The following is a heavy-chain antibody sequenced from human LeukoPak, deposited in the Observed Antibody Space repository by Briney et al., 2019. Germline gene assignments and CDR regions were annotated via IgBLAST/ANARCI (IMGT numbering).Heavy chain of an antibody. CDR3: AKAFYGGDSGLGPFEV. CDR1: GFTFRTNA. Sequence: GGSLRLSCVASGFTFRTNAMIWVRQTPGKGLEWRSNISGSGGTTYYADSVRGRFTVSRDNSKNTVYLQMNSLRAEDTAVYYCAKAFYGGDSGLGPFEVWGQGTRVTVSS. V-gene: IGHV3-23*01. CDR2: ISGSGGTT. J-gene: IGHJ3*01. D-gene: IGHD4-23*01.